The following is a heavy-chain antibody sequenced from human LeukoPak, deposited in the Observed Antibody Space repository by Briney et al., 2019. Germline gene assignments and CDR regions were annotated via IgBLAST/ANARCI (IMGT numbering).Heavy chain of an antibody. Sequence: SETLSLTCTVSGGSVNVGDNYWTWIRQPPGKGLEWVGFISYSGNTFYNPSLNSRVSMSLDTSYNHFSLKLTSVPAADTAVYYCARGSGSDPWPIFDPWGQGILVTVSS. CDR1: GGSVNVGDNY. D-gene: IGHD3-10*01. CDR2: ISYSGNT. V-gene: IGHV4-30-4*01. CDR3: ARGSGSDPWPIFDP. J-gene: IGHJ5*02.